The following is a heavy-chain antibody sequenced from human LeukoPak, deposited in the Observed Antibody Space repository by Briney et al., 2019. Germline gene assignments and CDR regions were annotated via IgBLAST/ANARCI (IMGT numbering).Heavy chain of an antibody. Sequence: PSETLSLTCAVYGGSFSGYYWSWLRQPPGKGLEWIGEINHSGSTNYSPSLKSRVTISVDTSKNQFSLKLSSVTAADTAVYYCARKGYYPKYYFDYWGQGTLVTVSS. J-gene: IGHJ4*02. CDR1: GGSFSGYY. D-gene: IGHD3-10*01. CDR3: ARKGYYPKYYFDY. CDR2: INHSGST. V-gene: IGHV4-34*01.